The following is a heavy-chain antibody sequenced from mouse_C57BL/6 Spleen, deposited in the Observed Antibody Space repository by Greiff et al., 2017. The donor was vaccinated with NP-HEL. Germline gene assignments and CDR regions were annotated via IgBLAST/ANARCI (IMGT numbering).Heavy chain of an antibody. CDR3: ARAGIYYYGSSDY. J-gene: IGHJ2*01. V-gene: IGHV1-80*01. CDR1: GYAFSSYW. Sequence: QVQLKESGAELVKPGASVKISCKASGYAFSSYWMNWVKQRPGKGLEWIGQIYPGDGDTNYNGKFKGKATLTADKSSSTAYMQLSSLTSEDSAVDFCARAGIYYYGSSDYWGQGTTLTVSS. D-gene: IGHD1-1*01. CDR2: IYPGDGDT.